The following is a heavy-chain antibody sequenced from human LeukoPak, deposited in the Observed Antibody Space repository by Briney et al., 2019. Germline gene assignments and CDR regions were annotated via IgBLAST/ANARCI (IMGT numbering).Heavy chain of an antibody. CDR2: ISGAGGST. Sequence: GGSLRLSCATSGFAFSSSSMSWVRQAPGKGLEWVSTISGAGGSTWYADSVKGRFTISRDNSKKSMSLQMSSLRAGDTAIYYCAKDDSSSWYDYFFDYWGQGTLVTVSS. D-gene: IGHD6-13*01. CDR1: GFAFSSSS. CDR3: AKDDSSSWYDYFFDY. J-gene: IGHJ4*02. V-gene: IGHV3-23*01.